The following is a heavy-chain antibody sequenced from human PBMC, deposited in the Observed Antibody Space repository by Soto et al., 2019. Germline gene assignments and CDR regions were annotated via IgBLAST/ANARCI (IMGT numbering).Heavy chain of an antibody. D-gene: IGHD3-16*01. CDR1: GYTFTSYD. V-gene: IGHV1-18*04. J-gene: IGHJ6*02. CDR3: ARLRGNHLRYGMDV. CDR2: ISAYNGNT. Sequence: ASVKVSCKASGYTFTSYDISSVRQAPGQGLEWMGWISAYNGNTNYAQKLQGRVTMTTDTSTSTAYMELRRLRSDDTAVYYCARLRGNHLRYGMDVWGQGTTVTVSS.